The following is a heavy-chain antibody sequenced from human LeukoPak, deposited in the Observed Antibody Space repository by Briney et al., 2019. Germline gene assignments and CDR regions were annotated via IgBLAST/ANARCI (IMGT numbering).Heavy chain of an antibody. CDR3: AREREAPPVGAPYFDY. D-gene: IGHD1-26*01. CDR1: GFTFSSYA. Sequence: PGGSLRLSCAASGFTFSSYAMHWVRQAPGKGLEWVAVISYDGSNKYYADSVKGRFTISRDNSKNTLYLQMNSLRAEDTAVYYCAREREAPPVGAPYFDYWGQGTLVTVSS. CDR2: ISYDGSNK. V-gene: IGHV3-30-3*01. J-gene: IGHJ4*02.